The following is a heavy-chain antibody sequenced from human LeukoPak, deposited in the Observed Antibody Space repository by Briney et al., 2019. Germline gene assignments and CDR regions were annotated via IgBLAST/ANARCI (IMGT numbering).Heavy chain of an antibody. V-gene: IGHV3-15*01. D-gene: IGHD6-13*01. J-gene: IGHJ4*02. CDR3: TTLEQQLAPFDY. Sequence: KPGGSLRLSCAASGFTFSNAWMSWVRQAPGKGLEWVGRIKSKTDGGTTDYAAPVKGRFTISRDDSKNTLYLQMNSLKTEDTAVHYCTTLEQQLAPFDYWGQGTLVTVSS. CDR2: IKSKTDGGTT. CDR1: GFTFSNAW.